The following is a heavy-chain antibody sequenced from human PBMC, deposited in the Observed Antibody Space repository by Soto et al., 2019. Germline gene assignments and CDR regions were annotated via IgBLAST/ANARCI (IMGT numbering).Heavy chain of an antibody. CDR2: ISGSGGST. CDR1: GSTFSSYA. J-gene: IGHJ4*02. D-gene: IGHD6-19*01. V-gene: IGHV3-23*01. Sequence: PGGSLRLSCAASGSTFSSYAMSWVRQAPGKGLEWVSAISGSGGSTYYADSVKGRFTISRDNSKNTLYLQMNSLRAEDTAVYYCAKVSGWIAVAGLEIYFDYWGQGTLVTVSS. CDR3: AKVSGWIAVAGLEIYFDY.